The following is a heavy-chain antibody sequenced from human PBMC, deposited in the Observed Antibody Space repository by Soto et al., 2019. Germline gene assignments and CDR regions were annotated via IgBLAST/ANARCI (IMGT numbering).Heavy chain of an antibody. V-gene: IGHV4-30-2*01. D-gene: IGHD5-12*01. CDR1: GGSISSGGYS. CDR3: ARGVATIESFDY. J-gene: IGHJ4*02. CDR2: IYHSGST. Sequence: PSETLSLTCAVSGGSISSGGYSWSWIRQPPGKGLEWIGYIYHSGSTYYNPSLKSRVTISVDRSKNQFSLKLSSVTAADTAVYYCARGVATIESFDYWGQGTLVTVSS.